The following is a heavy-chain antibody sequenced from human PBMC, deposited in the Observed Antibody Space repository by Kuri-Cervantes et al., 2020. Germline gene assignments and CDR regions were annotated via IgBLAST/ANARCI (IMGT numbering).Heavy chain of an antibody. CDR2: MNPNSGNT. D-gene: IGHD2-2*01. CDR3: ARLSGSPAAKTRYMDV. CDR1: GYTFTSYD. Sequence: ASVKVSCKASGYTFTSYDINWVRQATGQGLEWMGWMNPNSGNTGYAQKFQGRVTMTRNTSITTAYMELSSLTSEDTAVYYCARLSGSPAAKTRYMDVWGKGTTVTVSS. J-gene: IGHJ6*03. V-gene: IGHV1-8*01.